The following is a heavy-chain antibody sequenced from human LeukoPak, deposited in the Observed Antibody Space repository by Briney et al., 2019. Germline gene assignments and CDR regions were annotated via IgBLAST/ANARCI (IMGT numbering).Heavy chain of an antibody. D-gene: IGHD6-13*01. CDR1: GFTFSNYN. CDR3: ARYSIAAAGTPIFTLSFDY. CDR2: IKQDGSEK. J-gene: IGHJ4*02. V-gene: IGHV3-7*03. Sequence: PGGSLRLSCADSGFTFSNYNMSWVRQAPGKGLEWVANIKQDGSEKYYVDSVKGRFTISRDNAKNSLYLQMNSLRAQDTAVYYCARYSIAAAGTPIFTLSFDYWGQGTLVTVSS.